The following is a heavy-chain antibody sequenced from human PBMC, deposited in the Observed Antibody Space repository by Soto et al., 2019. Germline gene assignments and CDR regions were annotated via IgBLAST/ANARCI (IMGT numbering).Heavy chain of an antibody. CDR2: IIPIFGTA. V-gene: IGHV1-69*13. D-gene: IGHD3-10*01. J-gene: IGHJ6*02. Sequence: ASVKVSCKASGGTFSSYAISWVRQAPGQGLEWMGGIIPIFGTANYAQKFQGRVTITADESTSTAYMELSSLRSEDTAVYYCARGPHIPMVRGPRGYYYGMDVWGQGTTVTVSS. CDR1: GGTFSSYA. CDR3: ARGPHIPMVRGPRGYYYGMDV.